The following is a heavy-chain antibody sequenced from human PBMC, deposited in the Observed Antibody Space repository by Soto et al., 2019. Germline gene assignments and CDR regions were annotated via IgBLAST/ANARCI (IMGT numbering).Heavy chain of an antibody. V-gene: IGHV1-18*01. CDR2: INTYNGNT. Sequence: ASVKVSCKASGYTFTRYGIGWARQAPGQGLEWMGWINTYNGNTNYAQNVQGRVTLTTDTSTSTAYMELRSLRSDDTAVYYCARGRYCSGGSCYRFDPWGQGTLVTVSS. CDR3: ARGRYCSGGSCYRFDP. J-gene: IGHJ5*02. D-gene: IGHD2-15*01. CDR1: GYTFTRYG.